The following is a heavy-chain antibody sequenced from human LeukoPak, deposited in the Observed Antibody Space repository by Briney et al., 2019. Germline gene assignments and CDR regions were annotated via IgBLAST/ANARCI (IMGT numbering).Heavy chain of an antibody. Sequence: PGGSLRLSCAASGFTFSSYSMNWVRQAPGKGLEWVSYISSSSSTIYYADSVKGRFTISRDNAENSLYLQMNSLRAEDTAVYYCAKGQNSRPSGFYYYHMDGWGRGTTVTGSS. V-gene: IGHV3-48*04. CDR1: GFTFSSYS. CDR3: AKGQNSRPSGFYYYHMDG. D-gene: IGHD6-25*01. CDR2: ISSSSSTI. J-gene: IGHJ6*03.